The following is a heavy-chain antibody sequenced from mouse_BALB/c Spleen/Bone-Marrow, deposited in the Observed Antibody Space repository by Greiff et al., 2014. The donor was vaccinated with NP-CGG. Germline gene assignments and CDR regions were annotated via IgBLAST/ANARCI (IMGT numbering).Heavy chain of an antibody. CDR2: IYPGDGDT. Sequence: VQVVESGAELVRPGSSVKISCKASGYEFSSYWMNWVKQRPGQGLEWIGQIYPGDGDTKYNGKFKGKATLTADKSSSTAYMQLSGLTSEDSAVYFCARGRGWYFDYWGQGTILTVSS. J-gene: IGHJ2*01. V-gene: IGHV1-80*01. D-gene: IGHD2-3*01. CDR3: ARGRGWYFDY. CDR1: GYEFSSYW.